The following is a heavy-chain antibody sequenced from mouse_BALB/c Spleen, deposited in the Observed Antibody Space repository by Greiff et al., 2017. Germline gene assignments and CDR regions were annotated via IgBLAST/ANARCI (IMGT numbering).Heavy chain of an antibody. Sequence: EVKLMESGPGLVKPSQSLSLTCTVTGYSITSDYAWNWIRQFPGNKLEWMGFISYSGSTSYNPSLKSRISITRDTSKNQFFLQLNSVTTEDTATYYCARGHGFDYWGQGTTLTVSS. V-gene: IGHV3-2*02. CDR3: ARGHGFDY. CDR1: GYSITSDYA. J-gene: IGHJ2*01. D-gene: IGHD3-1*01. CDR2: ISYSGST.